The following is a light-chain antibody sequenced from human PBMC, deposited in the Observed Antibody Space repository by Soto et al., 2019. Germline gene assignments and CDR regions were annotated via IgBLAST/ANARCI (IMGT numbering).Light chain of an antibody. CDR1: QSVTSNN. Sequence: EIVLTQSPGTLSLSPGERATLSCRASQSVTSNNLAWYQQKPGQPPRLLIYGASSRATGIPDRYSGSGSGTDFTLTISRLEPEDFAVYYCQQYGSSPAYTFGQGTKLEIK. V-gene: IGKV3-20*01. CDR2: GAS. CDR3: QQYGSSPAYT. J-gene: IGKJ2*01.